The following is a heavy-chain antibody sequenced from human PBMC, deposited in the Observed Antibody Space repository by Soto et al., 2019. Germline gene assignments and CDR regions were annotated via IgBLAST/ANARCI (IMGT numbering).Heavy chain of an antibody. CDR3: ARDSHYSWIQLWLLSDY. J-gene: IGHJ4*02. D-gene: IGHD5-18*01. V-gene: IGHV1-46*01. CDR2: INPSGGST. CDR1: GHTFTSYY. Sequence: GASVKVSCKASGHTFTSYYMHWVRQAPGQGLEWMGIINPSGGSTSYAQKFQGRVTMTRDTSTSTVYMELSSLRSEDTAVYYCARDSHYSWIQLWLLSDYWGQGTLVTVS.